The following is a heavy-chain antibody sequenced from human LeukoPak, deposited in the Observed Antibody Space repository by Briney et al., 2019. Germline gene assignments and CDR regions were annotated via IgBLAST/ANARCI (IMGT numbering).Heavy chain of an antibody. V-gene: IGHV4-59*08. CDR2: IYSSGST. CDR1: GGSINNNY. Sequence: SETLSLTCTVSGGSINNNYWGWFRPPPGKGLEWLGYIYSSGSTTYNPSLESRLAISIDTSKNHFSLKLSSVTAANTAVYFWAKRAVTTAGDSWDDPWGQGTLVAVSS. CDR3: AKRAVTTAGDSWDDP. J-gene: IGHJ5*02. D-gene: IGHD2-21*01.